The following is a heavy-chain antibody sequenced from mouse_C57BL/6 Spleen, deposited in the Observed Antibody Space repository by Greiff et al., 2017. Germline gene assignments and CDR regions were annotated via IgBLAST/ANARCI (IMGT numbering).Heavy chain of an antibody. CDR1: GYTFTDYY. CDR2: INPYNGGT. V-gene: IGHV1-19*01. D-gene: IGHD3-2*02. CDR3: ARGKDYLTLRVYFDY. J-gene: IGHJ2*01. Sequence: EVKVVESGPVLVKPGASVKMSCKASGYTFTDYYMNWVKQSHGKSLEWIGVINPYNGGTSYNQKFKGKATLTVDKSSSTAYMELNSLTSEDSVVYYCARGKDYLTLRVYFDYWGQGTTLTVSS.